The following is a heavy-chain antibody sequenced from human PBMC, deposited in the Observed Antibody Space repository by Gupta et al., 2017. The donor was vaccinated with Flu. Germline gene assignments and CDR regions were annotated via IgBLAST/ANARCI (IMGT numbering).Heavy chain of an antibody. J-gene: IGHJ6*03. CDR2: INAGNGNT. D-gene: IGHD5-12*01. CDR3: ARNPRHSGYDPMGLDSFHYMDV. V-gene: IGHV1-3*01. Sequence: RQAPGQRLEWMGWINAGNGNTKYSQKFQGRVTITRDTSASTAYMELSSLRSEDTAVYYCARNPRHSGYDPMGLDSFHYMDVWGKGTTVTVSS.